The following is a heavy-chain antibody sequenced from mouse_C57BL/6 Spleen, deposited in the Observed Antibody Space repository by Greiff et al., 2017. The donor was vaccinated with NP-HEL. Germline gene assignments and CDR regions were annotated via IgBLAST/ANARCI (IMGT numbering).Heavy chain of an antibody. CDR1: GFTFSSYA. Sequence: EVNVVESGGGLVKPGGSLKLSCAASGFTFSSYAMSWVRQTPEKRLEWVATISDGGSYTYYPDNVKGRFTISRDNAKNNLYLQMSHLKSEDTAMYYCARGGNYFDYWGQGTTLTVSS. CDR3: ARGGNYFDY. CDR2: ISDGGSYT. V-gene: IGHV5-4*03. J-gene: IGHJ2*01.